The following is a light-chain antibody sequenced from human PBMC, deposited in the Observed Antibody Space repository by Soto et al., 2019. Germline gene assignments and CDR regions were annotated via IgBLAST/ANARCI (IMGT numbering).Light chain of an antibody. CDR3: QQYGSSPRT. V-gene: IGKV3-20*01. CDR2: GAS. J-gene: IGKJ1*01. Sequence: EIVLTQSPGTLSLSPGERATLSCRASQRISNSYLAWYQQKPGQAPRLLIYGASSRATGIPDRFSGSGSGTDFTLTISRLEPEDFAVYYCQQYGSSPRTFGQGTKVDIK. CDR1: QRISNSY.